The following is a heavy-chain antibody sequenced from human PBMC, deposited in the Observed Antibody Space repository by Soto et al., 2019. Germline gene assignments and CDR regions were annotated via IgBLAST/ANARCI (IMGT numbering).Heavy chain of an antibody. CDR1: GFTVNTNY. V-gene: IGHV3-53*01. Sequence: EVQLVESGGGSVQPGESLRLSCLVSGFTVNTNYMYWVRQAPGRGLEWVSAMYSGGDINYADSVRGRFTISRDTSENTLYLRMDNLRVEDTAVYFCVSRIPSWVFDYWGQGTLVTVAS. CDR2: MYSGGDI. J-gene: IGHJ4*01. CDR3: VSRIPSWVFDY. D-gene: IGHD3-16*01.